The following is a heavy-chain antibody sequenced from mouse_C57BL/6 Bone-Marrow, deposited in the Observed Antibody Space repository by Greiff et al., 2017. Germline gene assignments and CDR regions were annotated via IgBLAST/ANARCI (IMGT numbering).Heavy chain of an antibody. D-gene: IGHD1-1*01. J-gene: IGHJ4*01. CDR2: INPNNGGT. V-gene: IGHV1-26*01. CDR3: ARYDYYGSSYDAMDY. Sequence: VQLQQSGPELVKPGASVKISCKASGYTFTDYYMNWVKQSHGKSLEWIGDINPNNGGTSYNQQIKGTATLTVDKSSSTAYMELLSLTSEDSAVYYCARYDYYGSSYDAMDYWGQGTSVTVSS. CDR1: GYTFTDYY.